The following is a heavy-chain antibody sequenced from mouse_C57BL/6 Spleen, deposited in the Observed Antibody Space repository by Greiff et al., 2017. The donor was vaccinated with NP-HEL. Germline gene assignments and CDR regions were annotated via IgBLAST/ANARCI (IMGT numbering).Heavy chain of an antibody. V-gene: IGHV1-55*01. CDR2: IYPGSGST. D-gene: IGHD4-1*01. CDR1: GYTFTSYW. Sequence: QVQLQQPGAELVKPGASVKMSCKASGYTFTSYWITWVKQRPGQGLEWIGDIYPGSGSTNYNEKFKSKATLTVDTSSSTAYRQLSSLPSEDSAVYYCARRGLTGTGYFDYWGQGTTLTVSS. CDR3: ARRGLTGTGYFDY. J-gene: IGHJ2*01.